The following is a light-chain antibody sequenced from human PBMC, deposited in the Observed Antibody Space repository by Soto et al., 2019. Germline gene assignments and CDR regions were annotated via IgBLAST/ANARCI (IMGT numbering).Light chain of an antibody. CDR2: GAS. CDR3: QKNDNWPRP. CDR1: QSVSSS. V-gene: IGKV3-15*01. Sequence: EIVWTQSPGTVSVSPGERATLSCRASQSVSSSLFAWYQQKPGPAPRLLNYGASTTASGIPARFGVGGSGTDFTPPIDSRQYKVFAVNSGQKNDNWPRPFGRGTKV. J-gene: IGKJ4*01.